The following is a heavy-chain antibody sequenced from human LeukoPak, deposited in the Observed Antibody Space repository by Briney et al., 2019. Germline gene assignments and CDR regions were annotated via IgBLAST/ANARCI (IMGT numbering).Heavy chain of an antibody. CDR3: AKDHDYAFDY. Sequence: GGSLRLSCAASGFTFSSYEMNWVRQAPGKGLEWVAVISYDGSNKYYADSVKGRFTISRDNSKNTLYLQMNSLRAEDTAVYYCAKDHDYAFDYWGQGTLVTVSS. J-gene: IGHJ4*02. D-gene: IGHD4-17*01. CDR1: GFTFSSYE. CDR2: ISYDGSNK. V-gene: IGHV3-30*18.